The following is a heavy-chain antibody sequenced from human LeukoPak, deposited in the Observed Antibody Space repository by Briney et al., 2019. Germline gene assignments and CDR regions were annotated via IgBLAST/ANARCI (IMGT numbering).Heavy chain of an antibody. D-gene: IGHD5-18*01. V-gene: IGHV4-59*11. Sequence: SETLSLTWTVSGASISSHYWSWIRQPPGKGLEWLGYIYYSGSTNYNPSLKSRVTISVDTSKNQFSLNLSSVTAADTAVYYCARTAVGSYYYYYMDVWGKGTTVTVSS. CDR1: GASISSHY. CDR3: ARTAVGSYYYYYMDV. CDR2: IYYSGST. J-gene: IGHJ6*03.